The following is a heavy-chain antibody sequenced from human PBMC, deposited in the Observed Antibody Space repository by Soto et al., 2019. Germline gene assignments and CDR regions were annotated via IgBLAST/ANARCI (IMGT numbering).Heavy chain of an antibody. CDR1: GFTFGTYA. J-gene: IGHJ3*02. CDR2: ISGSGGST. V-gene: IGHV3-23*01. D-gene: IGHD3-10*01. CDR3: EKMRVYYESGCRWDAFHI. Sequence: EVQLLESGGGLVQPGGSLRLSCAASGFTFGTYAMTWVRQAPGKGLEWVSAISGSGGSTSYADSVKGRFTISRDNSKTTLSLQMDGVRAEDTAIYYCEKMRVYYESGCRWDAFHIWGQGTMVTVSS.